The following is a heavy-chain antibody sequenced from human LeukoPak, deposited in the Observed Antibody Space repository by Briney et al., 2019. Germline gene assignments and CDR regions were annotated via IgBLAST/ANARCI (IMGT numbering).Heavy chain of an antibody. Sequence: PGGSLRLSCAASGFTFSDYAMSWVRQTPGKGLEWMAIIWYGGSYKYYADSVKGRFTISRDNSKNTLYLQVNSLTAEDTAVYYCARGNSDAFDIWGHGTMVTVSS. CDR1: GFTFSDYA. CDR2: IWYGGSYK. CDR3: ARGNSDAFDI. V-gene: IGHV3-33*08. D-gene: IGHD4-23*01. J-gene: IGHJ3*02.